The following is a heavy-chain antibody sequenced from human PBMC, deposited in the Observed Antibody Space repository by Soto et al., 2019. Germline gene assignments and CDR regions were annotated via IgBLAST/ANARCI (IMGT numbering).Heavy chain of an antibody. CDR1: GFTISSYC. D-gene: IGHD3-3*01. Sequence: EVQLVESGGTLVQPGESLRLSCAASGFTISSYCMSWVRQAPGKGLEWVANIKQDGSERYYMGSVNGRFTISRDNAKNALYLQMSSLTVEDTAVYYCARGDNCYDFGGQGTLGTISS. V-gene: IGHV3-7*04. CDR3: ARGDNCYDF. J-gene: IGHJ4*02. CDR2: IKQDGSER.